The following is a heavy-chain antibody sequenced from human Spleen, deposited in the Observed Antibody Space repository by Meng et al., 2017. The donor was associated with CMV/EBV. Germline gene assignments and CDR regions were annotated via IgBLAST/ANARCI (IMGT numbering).Heavy chain of an antibody. CDR1: GYTLTELS. J-gene: IGHJ5*02. V-gene: IGHV1-24*01. CDR2: FDPEDAET. D-gene: IGHD6-13*01. CDR3: ARASGSSSNWFDP. Sequence: ASVKVSCKVSGYTLTELSMHWVRQAPGKGLEWIGGFDPEDAETVYAQKFQGRVTMTEDTSTDTAYMDLNSLRSDDTAVYYCARASGSSSNWFDPWGQGTLVTVSS.